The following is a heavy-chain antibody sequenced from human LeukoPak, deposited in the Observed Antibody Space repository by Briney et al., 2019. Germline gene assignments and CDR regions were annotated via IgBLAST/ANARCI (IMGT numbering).Heavy chain of an antibody. J-gene: IGHJ4*02. D-gene: IGHD4-11*01. CDR1: GGSISSGVYY. Sequence: SETLSLTCTVSGGSISSGVYYWSWIRQHPGKGLEWIGYIYYSGSTYYNPSLKSRVTISVDTSKNQFSLKLSSVTAADTAVYYCARAGLYSNVDYWGQGTLVTVSS. CDR2: IYYSGST. CDR3: ARAGLYSNVDY. V-gene: IGHV4-31*03.